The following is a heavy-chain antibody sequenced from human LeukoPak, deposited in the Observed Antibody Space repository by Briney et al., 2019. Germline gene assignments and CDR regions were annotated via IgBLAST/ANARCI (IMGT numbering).Heavy chain of an antibody. CDR2: LNEDGGIT. CDR1: GYSFSSFW. V-gene: IGHV3-74*01. Sequence: GGSLRLSCEGSGYSFSSFWMHWVRQAPGEGLVWVSRLNEDGGITNYADFAKGRFTISRDNARNTLYLQMNSLSADDTAVYYCTRDIGGRSAYWGQGALVTVSS. J-gene: IGHJ4*02. D-gene: IGHD3-16*01. CDR3: TRDIGGRSAY.